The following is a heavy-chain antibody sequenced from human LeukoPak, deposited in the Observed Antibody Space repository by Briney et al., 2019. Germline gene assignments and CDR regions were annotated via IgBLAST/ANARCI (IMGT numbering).Heavy chain of an antibody. D-gene: IGHD2/OR15-2a*01. Sequence: GGSLRLSCEASGFTFSSTWMHWVRQAPGQGLVWVSSIHTGGSDTRYAEYVKGRFTITSDNAKNTLYLQMNRLRAEDTAVYYGARDSFHAIDYWGQGTLVTVSS. CDR1: GFTFSSTW. J-gene: IGHJ4*02. CDR2: IHTGGSDT. V-gene: IGHV3-74*01. CDR3: ARDSFHAIDY.